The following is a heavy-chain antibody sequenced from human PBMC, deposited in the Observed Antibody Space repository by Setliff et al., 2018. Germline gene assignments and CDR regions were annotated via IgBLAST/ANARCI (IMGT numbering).Heavy chain of an antibody. Sequence: SVKVSCKASGGTFSSYAISWVRQAPGQGLEWMGGIIPIFGTANYAQKFQGRVTITADESTSTAFMELSSLRSEDTAVYYCARGGGYRYYYMDAWGKGTTVTVSS. V-gene: IGHV1-69*13. CDR3: ARGGGYRYYYMDA. J-gene: IGHJ6*03. CDR1: GGTFSSYA. CDR2: IIPIFGTA. D-gene: IGHD5-12*01.